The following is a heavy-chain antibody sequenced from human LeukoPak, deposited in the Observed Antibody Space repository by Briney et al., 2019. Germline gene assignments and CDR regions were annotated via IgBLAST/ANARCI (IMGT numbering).Heavy chain of an antibody. D-gene: IGHD5-18*01. CDR2: IYYSGST. CDR3: ARTSKGGNSYGYADY. V-gene: IGHV4-59*06. J-gene: IGHJ4*02. Sequence: PSETLSLTCSVSGGSISSYYWSWIRQHPGKGLEWIGYIYYSGSTYYNPSLKSRVSISVDTSKNQFSLKLSSVTAADTAVYYCARTSKGGNSYGYADYWGQGTLVTVSS. CDR1: GGSISSYY.